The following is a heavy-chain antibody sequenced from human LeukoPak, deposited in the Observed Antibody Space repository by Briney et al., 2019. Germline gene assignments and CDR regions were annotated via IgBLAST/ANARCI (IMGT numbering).Heavy chain of an antibody. CDR3: AKDRGY. D-gene: IGHD6-13*01. J-gene: IGHJ4*02. Sequence: GGSLRLSCATSGLTFSNYPMTWVRQAPGKGLEWVSAISTNGDKTDYADSVKGRFTISRDNSKNTLYLQMNSLRAEDTSVYYCAKDRGYWGQGTLVTVSS. CDR1: GLTFSNYP. V-gene: IGHV3-23*01. CDR2: ISTNGDKT.